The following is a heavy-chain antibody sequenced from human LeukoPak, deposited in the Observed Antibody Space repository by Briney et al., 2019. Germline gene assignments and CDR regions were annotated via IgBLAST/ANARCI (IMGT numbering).Heavy chain of an antibody. CDR2: ISGNALST. V-gene: IGHV3-23*01. D-gene: IGHD3-10*02. Sequence: PGGSLRLSCAASGFSFSSYAMTWVRQAPGKGLEWVSGISGNALSTYYADSVKGRFTISRDNSKTTLYLQMNTLRAEDTAVYYCAREAPRPVRGFISVYFDYWGQGALVTVSS. CDR3: AREAPRPVRGFISVYFDY. CDR1: GFSFSSYA. J-gene: IGHJ4*02.